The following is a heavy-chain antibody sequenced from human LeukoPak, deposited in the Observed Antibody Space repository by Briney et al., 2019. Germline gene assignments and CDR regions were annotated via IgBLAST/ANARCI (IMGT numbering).Heavy chain of an antibody. CDR2: IYTSGST. V-gene: IGHV4-61*02. J-gene: IGHJ4*02. CDR1: GGSISSDSYY. CDR3: AIITVVKGYDY. D-gene: IGHD4-23*01. Sequence: PSETLSLTCTVSGGSISSDSYYWSWIRQPAGKGLEWIGRIYTSGSTNYNPSLKSRVTISVDTSKNQFSLKLSSVTAADTAVYYCAIITVVKGYDYWGQGTLVTVSS.